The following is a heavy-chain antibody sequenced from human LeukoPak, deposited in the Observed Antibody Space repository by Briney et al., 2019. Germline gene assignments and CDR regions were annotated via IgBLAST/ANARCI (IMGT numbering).Heavy chain of an antibody. V-gene: IGHV3-43*02. Sequence: GGSLRLSCTASGFTFDVYTMHWVRHAPGKGLELVSLISGDASDTYYADSVEGRFTISRDTSKNSLYLQMNSLRAEDTALYYCAKDQRQLRPYYFDYWGQGTLVTVSS. D-gene: IGHD6-13*01. J-gene: IGHJ4*02. CDR2: ISGDASDT. CDR3: AKDQRQLRPYYFDY. CDR1: GFTFDVYT.